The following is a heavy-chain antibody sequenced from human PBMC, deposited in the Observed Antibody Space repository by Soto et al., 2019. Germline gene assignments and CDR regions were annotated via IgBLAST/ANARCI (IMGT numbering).Heavy chain of an antibody. D-gene: IGHD2-15*01. J-gene: IGHJ6*02. CDR1: GGTFSGYA. Sequence: SVKVSCKASGGTFSGYAISWVRQAPGQGLEWMGGIIPIFGTANYAQKFQGRVTITADESTSTAYMELSSLRSEDTAVYYCARDTPRYCSGGSCYSGYYGMDVWGQGTTVTVSS. V-gene: IGHV1-69*13. CDR3: ARDTPRYCSGGSCYSGYYGMDV. CDR2: IIPIFGTA.